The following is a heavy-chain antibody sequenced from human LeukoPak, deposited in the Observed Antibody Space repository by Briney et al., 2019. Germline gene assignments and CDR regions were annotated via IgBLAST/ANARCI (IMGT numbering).Heavy chain of an antibody. CDR3: ARDSRSWNYQLDY. CDR1: GGTFSSYA. CDR2: IIPIFGTT. V-gene: IGHV1-69*13. D-gene: IGHD1-7*01. J-gene: IGHJ4*02. Sequence: SVKVSCKASGGTFSSYAISWVRQAPGQGLEWMGGIIPIFGTTNYAQKFQGRVTITADESTSTAYMELSSLRSEDTAVYYCARDSRSWNYQLDYWGQGTLVTVSS.